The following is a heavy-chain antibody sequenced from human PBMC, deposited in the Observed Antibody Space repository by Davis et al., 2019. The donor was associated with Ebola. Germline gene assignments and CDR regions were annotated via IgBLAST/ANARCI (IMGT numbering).Heavy chain of an antibody. J-gene: IGHJ4*02. CDR1: GGTFSSYA. CDR2: IVVGSGNT. D-gene: IGHD4-17*01. CDR3: ARDPTVTPLDY. V-gene: IGHV1-18*01. Sequence: AASVKVSCKASGGTFSSYAISWVRQARGQRLEWIGWIVVGSGNTNYAQKLQGRVTMTTDTSTSTAYMELRSLRSDDTAVYYCARDPTVTPLDYWGQGTLVTVSS.